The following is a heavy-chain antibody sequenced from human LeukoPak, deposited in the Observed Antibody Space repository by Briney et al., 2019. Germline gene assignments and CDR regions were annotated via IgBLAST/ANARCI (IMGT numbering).Heavy chain of an antibody. CDR1: GGSISSYY. CDR3: ARGSGWFREFDY. D-gene: IGHD6-19*01. V-gene: IGHV4-59*01. CDR2: IYYSGST. Sequence: SETLSLTCTVSGGSISSYYWSWIRQPPGKGLEWIGYIYYSGSTNYNPSLKSRVTISVDTSKNQFSLKLSSVTAADTAVYCCARGSGWFREFDYWGQGTLVTVSS. J-gene: IGHJ4*02.